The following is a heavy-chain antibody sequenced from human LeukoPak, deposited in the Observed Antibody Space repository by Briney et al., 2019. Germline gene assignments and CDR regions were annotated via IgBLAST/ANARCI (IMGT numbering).Heavy chain of an antibody. CDR1: GFTFNTYW. V-gene: IGHV3-7*01. CDR3: ARSTMTFDA. CDR2: IKQDGSEK. Sequence: GGSLRLSCATSGFTFNTYWMNWVRQAPGKGLEWVANIKQDGSEKYYVDSVKGRFTISRDNAKNSLYLQMNSLRAEDTAVYYCARSTMTFDAWGRGTMVTVSS. J-gene: IGHJ3*01.